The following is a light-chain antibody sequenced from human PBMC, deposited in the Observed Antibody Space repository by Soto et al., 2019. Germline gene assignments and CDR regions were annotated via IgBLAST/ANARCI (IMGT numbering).Light chain of an antibody. Sequence: EIVLTQSPVTLSVSPGESATLSCRASQSVGFNLAWYQQKPGHAPRLLIYASSTRATGIPARFSGSGTGTEFNLTISSLQSGDFAVYYCQQYNSWYTFGQGTKLEIK. CDR1: QSVGFN. J-gene: IGKJ2*01. CDR3: QQYNSWYT. CDR2: ASS. V-gene: IGKV3-15*01.